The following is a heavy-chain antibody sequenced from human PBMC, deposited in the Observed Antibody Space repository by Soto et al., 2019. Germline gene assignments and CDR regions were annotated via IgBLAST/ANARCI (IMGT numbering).Heavy chain of an antibody. Sequence: QVQLQESGPGLVKPSQTLSLTCTVSGGSISSGDYYWSWIRQPPGKGLEWIGYIYYSGSTYYNPSLKSRVTISVDTSKNQFSLKLSSVTASDTAVYYCARAGSSIVATLNAFDIWGQGTMVTVSS. V-gene: IGHV4-30-4*01. D-gene: IGHD5-12*01. J-gene: IGHJ3*02. CDR3: ARAGSSIVATLNAFDI. CDR1: GGSISSGDYY. CDR2: IYYSGST.